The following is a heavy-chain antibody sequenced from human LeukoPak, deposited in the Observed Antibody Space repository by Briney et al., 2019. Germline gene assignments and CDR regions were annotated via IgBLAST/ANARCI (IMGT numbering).Heavy chain of an antibody. Sequence: ASVKVSFKASGYTFVSDNISWVRQAPGQGVEWMGWISAYNGNTNYAQKLQGRVTMTTDTSTSTAYMELRSLRSDDTAVYYCARDRRYHDAFDIWGQGTMVTVSS. CDR2: ISAYNGNT. J-gene: IGHJ3*02. CDR3: ARDRRYHDAFDI. D-gene: IGHD2-2*01. CDR1: GYTFVSDN. V-gene: IGHV1-18*01.